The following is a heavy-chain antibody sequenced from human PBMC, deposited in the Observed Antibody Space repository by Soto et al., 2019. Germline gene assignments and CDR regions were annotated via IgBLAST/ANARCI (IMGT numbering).Heavy chain of an antibody. D-gene: IGHD3-22*01. CDR3: ARVIEVDYYDSSGYFLALDY. Sequence: GGSLRLSCAASGFTFSSYAMSWVRQAPGKGLEWVSYISSSSSTIYYADSVKGRFTISRDNAKNSLYLQMNSLRDEDTAVYYCARVIEVDYYDSSGYFLALDYWGQGTLVTVSS. CDR1: GFTFSSYA. J-gene: IGHJ4*02. V-gene: IGHV3-48*02. CDR2: ISSSSSTI.